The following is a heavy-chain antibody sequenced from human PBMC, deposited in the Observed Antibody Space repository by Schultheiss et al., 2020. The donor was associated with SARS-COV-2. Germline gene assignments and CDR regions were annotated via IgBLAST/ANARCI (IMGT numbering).Heavy chain of an antibody. D-gene: IGHD1-26*01. CDR2: ITRSGLDI. Sequence: GSLRLSCAASGFTFSSYDMNWVRQAPGKGLEWVSDITRSGLDIHYADSVKGRFTISRDNAKNSMYLQMNSLRAEDTAVYYCAKGGIVGAVTGPLENWGQGSLVTVSS. J-gene: IGHJ4*02. CDR3: AKGGIVGAVTGPLEN. CDR1: GFTFSSYD. V-gene: IGHV3-48*03.